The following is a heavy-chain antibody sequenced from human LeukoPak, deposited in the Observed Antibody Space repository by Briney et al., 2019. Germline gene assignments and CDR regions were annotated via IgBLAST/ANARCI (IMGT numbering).Heavy chain of an antibody. V-gene: IGHV3-23*01. CDR1: GFTFSSYS. Sequence: GGSLRLSCAASGFTFSSYSMNWVRQAPGKGLEWVSAISGSGGSTYYADSVKGRFTISRDNSKNTLYLQMNSLRAEDTAVYYCAKELMYYYDSSGLIDTDYWGQGTLVTVSS. CDR3: AKELMYYYDSSGLIDTDY. CDR2: ISGSGGST. J-gene: IGHJ4*02. D-gene: IGHD3-22*01.